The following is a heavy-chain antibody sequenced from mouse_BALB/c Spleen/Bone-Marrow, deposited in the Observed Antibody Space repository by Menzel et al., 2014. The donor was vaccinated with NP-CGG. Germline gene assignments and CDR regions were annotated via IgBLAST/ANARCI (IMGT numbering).Heavy chain of an antibody. J-gene: IGHJ4*01. CDR1: GFTFSSYT. Sequence: EVKLVESGGGLVQPGGSLKLSCAASGFTFSSYTMSWVRQTPEKRLEWVAYISNGGGSTYYPDTVKGRFTISRDNAKNTLYLQMSSLKSEDTAMYYCARHVGNPYAMDYWGHGTSVTVSS. CDR3: ARHVGNPYAMDY. V-gene: IGHV5-12-2*01. D-gene: IGHD3-1*01. CDR2: ISNGGGST.